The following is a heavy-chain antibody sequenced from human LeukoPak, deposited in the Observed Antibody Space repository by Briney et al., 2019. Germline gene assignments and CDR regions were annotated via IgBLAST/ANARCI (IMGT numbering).Heavy chain of an antibody. CDR3: ARDRRFGENSYYYYSGMDV. Sequence: PETLSLTCTLSGRFISSYYGSWIRQPPGKGLEWIGYIYYSGSNNYNPPLKSRVTISVDTSKNQFSLKLSSVTAADTAVYYCARDRRFGENSYYYYSGMDVWGQGATVTVSS. CDR1: GRFISSYY. D-gene: IGHD3-10*01. J-gene: IGHJ6*01. CDR2: IYYSGSN. V-gene: IGHV4-59*01.